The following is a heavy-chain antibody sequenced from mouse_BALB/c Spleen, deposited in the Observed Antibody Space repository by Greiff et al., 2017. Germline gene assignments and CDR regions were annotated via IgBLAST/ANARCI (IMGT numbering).Heavy chain of an antibody. Sequence: EVKLMESGGGLVQPGGSRKLSCAASGFTFSSFGMHWVRQAPEKGLEWVAYISIGSSTIYYADTVKGRFTISRDNPKNTLFLQMTSLRSEDTAMYYCARIYDGYYYAMDYWGQGTSVTVAS. CDR2: ISIGSSTI. V-gene: IGHV5-17*02. J-gene: IGHJ4*01. CDR3: ARIYDGYYYAMDY. D-gene: IGHD2-3*01. CDR1: GFTFSSFG.